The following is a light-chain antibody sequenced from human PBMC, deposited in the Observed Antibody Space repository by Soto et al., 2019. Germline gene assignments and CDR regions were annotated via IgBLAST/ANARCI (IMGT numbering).Light chain of an antibody. Sequence: EIVLTQSPGTLSLSPGERATLSCRASQSINNNYLAWYQQKRGHAPRLLIYGASSRATGIPDRFSGSGSGTDVTLTISRLEPEDLAIYYCQQYGGPPRTFGQGTKVEIK. V-gene: IGKV3-20*01. CDR2: GAS. CDR3: QQYGGPPRT. CDR1: QSINNNY. J-gene: IGKJ1*01.